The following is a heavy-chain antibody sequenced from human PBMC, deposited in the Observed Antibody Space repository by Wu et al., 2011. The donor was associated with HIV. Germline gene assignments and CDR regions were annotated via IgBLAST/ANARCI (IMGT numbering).Heavy chain of an antibody. CDR3: ARTHRGLTIILTGYTNPNYYSGIGR. V-gene: IGHV1-18*01. Sequence: QVQLVQSGAEVKKPGASVKVSCKASGYTFTSYGIGWVRQAPGQGLEWMGWISAYTGDTNYAQKLQGRVTMTTDTSTSTAYMELRSLRSDDTAVYYCARTHRGLTIILTGYTNPNYYSGIGRLGQRDHGHRLL. CDR2: ISAYTGDT. CDR1: GYTFTSYG. D-gene: IGHD3-9*01. J-gene: IGHJ6*04.